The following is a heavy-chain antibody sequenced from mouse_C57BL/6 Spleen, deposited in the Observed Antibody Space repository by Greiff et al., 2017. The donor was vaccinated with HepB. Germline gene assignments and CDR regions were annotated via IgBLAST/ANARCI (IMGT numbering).Heavy chain of an antibody. CDR3: ARGDYDVTAY. Sequence: DVKLVESGGGLVKPGGSLKLSCAASGFTFSSYAMSWVRQTPEKRLEWVATISDGGSYTYYPDNVKGRFTISRDNAKNNLYLQMSHLKSEDTAMYYCARGDYDVTAYWGQGTLVTVSA. CDR1: GFTFSSYA. D-gene: IGHD2-4*01. J-gene: IGHJ3*01. V-gene: IGHV5-4*03. CDR2: ISDGGSYT.